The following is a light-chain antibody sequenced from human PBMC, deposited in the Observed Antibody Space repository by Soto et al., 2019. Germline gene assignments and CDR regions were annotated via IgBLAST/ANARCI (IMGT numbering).Light chain of an antibody. CDR1: QSISSW. CDR2: KAS. Sequence: DIEMTQSPSTLSASVGDRVTITCRASQSISSWLAWYQQKPGKAPKLLLFKASSLESGVPSMFSGSGSGTEFTLTISSLQTDDFATYYCQQDNSYPWTFGQGTKVEIK. V-gene: IGKV1-5*03. CDR3: QQDNSYPWT. J-gene: IGKJ1*01.